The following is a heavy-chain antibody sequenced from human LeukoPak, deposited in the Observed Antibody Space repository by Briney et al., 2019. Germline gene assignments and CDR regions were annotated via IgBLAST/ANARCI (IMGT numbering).Heavy chain of an antibody. J-gene: IGHJ5*02. CDR3: ARERDIVVVPAASYWFDP. Sequence: SETLSLTCTVSGGSISSGSYYWSWIRQPAGKGLEWIGRIYTSGSTNYNPSLKSRVTISVDTSKNQFSLKLSSVTAADTAVYYCARERDIVVVPAASYWFDPWGQGTLVTVSS. D-gene: IGHD2-2*01. CDR2: IYTSGST. CDR1: GGSISSGSYY. V-gene: IGHV4-61*02.